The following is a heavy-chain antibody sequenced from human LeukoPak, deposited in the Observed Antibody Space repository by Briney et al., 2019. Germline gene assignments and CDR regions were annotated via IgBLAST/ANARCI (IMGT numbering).Heavy chain of an antibody. D-gene: IGHD6-13*01. CDR1: GGAISSSSYY. CDR2: IYYSGST. CDR3: VGRGSKIIAAAGNEQWFDP. V-gene: IGHV4-39*01. Sequence: SETLSLTCTVSGGAISSSSYYWGWIRQPPGKGLEWIGSIYYSGSTYYNPSLKSRVTISVDTSKNQFSLKLSSVTAADTAVYYCVGRGSKIIAAAGNEQWFDPWGQGTLVTVSS. J-gene: IGHJ5*02.